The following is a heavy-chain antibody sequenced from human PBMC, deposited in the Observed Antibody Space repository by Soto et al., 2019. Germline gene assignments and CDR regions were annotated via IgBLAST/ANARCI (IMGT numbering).Heavy chain of an antibody. D-gene: IGHD3-3*01. CDR3: ARADYDFSQKHVVFDP. J-gene: IGHJ5*02. V-gene: IGHV5-51*01. CDR2: IYPGDSDT. CDR1: GYSFTSYW. Sequence: PGESLKISCKGSGYSFTSYWIGWVRQMPGKGLEWMGIIYPGDSDTRYSPSFQGQVTISADKSISTAYLQWSSLKASDTAMYYCARADYDFSQKHVVFDPWGQRTLVTVSS.